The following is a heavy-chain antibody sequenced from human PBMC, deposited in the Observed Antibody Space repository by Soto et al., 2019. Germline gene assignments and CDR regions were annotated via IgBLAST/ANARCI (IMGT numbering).Heavy chain of an antibody. J-gene: IGHJ4*02. CDR2: IIPILGIA. D-gene: IGHD3-22*01. CDR1: GGTFSSYT. V-gene: IGHV1-69*08. CDR3: AREGTHYSDSSGYYPFDY. Sequence: QVQLVQSGAEVKKPGSSVKVSCKASGGTFSSYTISWVRQAPGQGLEWMGRIIPILGIANYAQKFQGRVTITADKSTSTAYMELSSLRSDDTAVYYCAREGTHYSDSSGYYPFDYWGQGTLVTVSS.